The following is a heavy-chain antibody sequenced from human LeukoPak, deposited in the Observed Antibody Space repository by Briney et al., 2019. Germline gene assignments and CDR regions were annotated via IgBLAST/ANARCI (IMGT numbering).Heavy chain of an antibody. Sequence: GESLKISCKGSGYSFTSYWIGWVRQMPGKGLEWMGIIYPGDSDTRYSPSFQGQVTISADKSISTAYLQWSSLKASDTAMYYCARHAPISYYDSSGYYNAFDIWGQGTMDTVSS. CDR2: IYPGDSDT. J-gene: IGHJ3*02. CDR3: ARHAPISYYDSSGYYNAFDI. CDR1: GYSFTSYW. D-gene: IGHD3-22*01. V-gene: IGHV5-51*01.